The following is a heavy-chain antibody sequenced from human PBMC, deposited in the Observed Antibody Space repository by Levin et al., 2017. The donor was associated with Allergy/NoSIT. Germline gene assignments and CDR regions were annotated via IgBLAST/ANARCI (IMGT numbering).Heavy chain of an antibody. CDR3: ARDRDR. D-gene: IGHD5-24*01. Sequence: GESLKISCKASGYTFTGHYLHWVRQAPGQGLEWVGRIHPNSGVTDYAQRFQGRVTMTRDTSITTAYMELSRLRSDDTAFYSCARDRDRWGQGTLVTVSS. CDR2: IHPNSGVT. V-gene: IGHV1-2*06. J-gene: IGHJ4*02. CDR1: GYTFTGHY.